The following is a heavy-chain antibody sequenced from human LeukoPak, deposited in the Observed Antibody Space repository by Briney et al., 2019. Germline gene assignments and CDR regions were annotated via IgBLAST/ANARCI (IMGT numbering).Heavy chain of an antibody. V-gene: IGHV4-34*01. Sequence: PSETLSLTCAVYGGSFSGYYWSWIRQPPGKGLEWIGEINHSGSTNYNPSLKSRVTISVDTSKNQFSLKLSSVTAADTAVYYCARGRRITMIVVAYSGAFDIWGQGTMVTVSS. CDR2: INHSGST. D-gene: IGHD3-22*01. J-gene: IGHJ3*02. CDR3: ARGRRITMIVVAYSGAFDI. CDR1: GGSFSGYY.